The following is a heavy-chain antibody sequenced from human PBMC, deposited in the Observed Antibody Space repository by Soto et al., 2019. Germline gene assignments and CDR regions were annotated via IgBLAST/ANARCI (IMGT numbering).Heavy chain of an antibody. CDR2: INHSGST. D-gene: IGHD5-12*01. J-gene: IGHJ3*02. Sequence: QVQLQQWGAGLLKPSETLSLTCAVYGGSFSGYYWSWIRQPPGKGLEWIGEINHSGSTNYNPSLKSRLTISVDTSKNQCSLKLSSVTAADTAVYYCARGGIVATIDAFDIWGQGTMVTVSS. CDR1: GGSFSGYY. CDR3: ARGGIVATIDAFDI. V-gene: IGHV4-34*01.